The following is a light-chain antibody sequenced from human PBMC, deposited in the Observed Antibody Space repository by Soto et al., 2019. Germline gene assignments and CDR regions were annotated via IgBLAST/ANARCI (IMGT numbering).Light chain of an antibody. CDR2: GAS. J-gene: IGKJ1*01. Sequence: EIVMTQSPATLSVSPGERATLSCRVSQSVSSNLAWYQQKPGQAPRLLIYGASTRATGIPARFSGSGSGTEFPLTISSLQSEDFAVYYCQQYNNWPRTFGQGTKVEIK. CDR3: QQYNNWPRT. CDR1: QSVSSN. V-gene: IGKV3-15*01.